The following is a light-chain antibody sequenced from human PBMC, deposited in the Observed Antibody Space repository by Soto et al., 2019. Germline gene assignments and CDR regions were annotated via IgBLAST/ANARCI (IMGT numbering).Light chain of an antibody. Sequence: EIVMTQSPATLSVSPGERATLSCRASQSVSSNLAWYQQKPGQAPRLLIYGASTRATGIPARFSGSGSGTEFTLTISSLQSEDFAVYYRQQYNNWRTFGQGTKVDMK. CDR3: QQYNNWRT. CDR2: GAS. CDR1: QSVSSN. V-gene: IGKV3-15*01. J-gene: IGKJ1*01.